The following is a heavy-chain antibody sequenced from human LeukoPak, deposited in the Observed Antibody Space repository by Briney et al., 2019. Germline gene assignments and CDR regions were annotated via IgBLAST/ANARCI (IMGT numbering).Heavy chain of an antibody. Sequence: PSETLSLTCGVSGXSITNTNYWTWVRQPPGKGLEWRGEVNLQGSTNYNPSLMGRVAISVDTSENHISLQLTSVTAADTAVYYCAREGGPYRPLDYSGQGTLVTVSS. V-gene: IGHV4-4*02. CDR1: GXSITNTNY. CDR3: AREGGPYRPLDY. CDR2: VNLQGST. J-gene: IGHJ4*02.